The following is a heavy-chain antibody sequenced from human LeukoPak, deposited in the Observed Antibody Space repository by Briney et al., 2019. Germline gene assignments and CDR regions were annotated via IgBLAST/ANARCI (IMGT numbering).Heavy chain of an antibody. V-gene: IGHV3-23*01. CDR1: GFTFSSYG. CDR3: AKALGSGNTFDY. J-gene: IGHJ4*02. CDR2: ISGGGFST. Sequence: GGTLRLSCAASGFTFSSYGMSWVRQAPGKGLEWVSAISGGGFSTYYPDSVKGRFTISRDNSKNTLYLQMNSLRAEDTAVYYCAKALGSGNTFDYWGQGTLVTVSS. D-gene: IGHD3-10*01.